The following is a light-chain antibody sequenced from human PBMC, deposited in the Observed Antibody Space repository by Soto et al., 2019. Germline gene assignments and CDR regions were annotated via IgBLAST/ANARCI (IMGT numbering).Light chain of an antibody. V-gene: IGLV2-8*01. CDR1: SGDVGGYTY. J-gene: IGLJ3*02. CDR3: QSYDSSLNSWV. Sequence: QSALTQPPSASESPGQSVTISCTGVSGDVGGYTYVSWYQHYPGKAPKLLIYEVSKRPQGVPDRFSGSKSGASASLAITGVQAGDEAEYYCQSYDSSLNSWVFGGGTKLTVL. CDR2: EVS.